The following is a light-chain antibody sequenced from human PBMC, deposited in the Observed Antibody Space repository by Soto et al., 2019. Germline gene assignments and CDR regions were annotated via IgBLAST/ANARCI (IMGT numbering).Light chain of an antibody. Sequence: QSALTQPASVSGSPGQSITISCTGTSSDVGGYNYVSWYQQQAGKAPKLIIHEVSNRPSGVPDRFSGSKSGTSASLAISGLQSEDEAEYHCSAWDDSLNAWVFGGGTKLTVL. V-gene: IGLV2-14*01. J-gene: IGLJ3*02. CDR2: EVS. CDR1: SSDVGGYNY. CDR3: SAWDDSLNAWV.